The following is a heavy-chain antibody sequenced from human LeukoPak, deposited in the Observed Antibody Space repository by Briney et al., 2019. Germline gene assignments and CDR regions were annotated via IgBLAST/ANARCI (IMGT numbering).Heavy chain of an antibody. D-gene: IGHD6-13*01. CDR1: GGSFGGYY. V-gene: IGHV4-34*01. J-gene: IGHJ4*02. Sequence: SETLSLTCAVYGGSFGGYYWSWIRQPPGKGLEWIGEINHSGSTNYNPSLKSRVTISVDTSKNQFSLKLSSVTAADTAVYYCATRIAAAGPSPYYFDYWGQGTLVTVSS. CDR2: INHSGST. CDR3: ATRIAAAGPSPYYFDY.